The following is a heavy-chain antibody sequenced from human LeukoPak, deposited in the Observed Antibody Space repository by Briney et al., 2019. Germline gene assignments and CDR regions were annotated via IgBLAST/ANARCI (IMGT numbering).Heavy chain of an antibody. Sequence: PGGSLRLSCAASGFTFSSYAMSWVRQAPGKGLEWVSAISGSGGRTYYADSVKGRFTISRDNSKNTVYLQMNGLRAEDTAVYYCAKDRNPKYSSLEGSDYWGQGTLVTVSS. CDR3: AKDRNPKYSSLEGSDY. CDR1: GFTFSSYA. J-gene: IGHJ4*02. V-gene: IGHV3-23*01. CDR2: ISGSGGRT. D-gene: IGHD6-6*01.